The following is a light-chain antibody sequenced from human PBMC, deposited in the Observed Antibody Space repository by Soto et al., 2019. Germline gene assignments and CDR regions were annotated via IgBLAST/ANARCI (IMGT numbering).Light chain of an antibody. J-gene: IGKJ3*01. V-gene: IGKV1-39*01. CDR1: KSIRNY. CDR3: HHLYSPPRP. Sequence: RVIKSVVSVSVSIGDRVTITCRASKSIRNYLVGYQRKAGKAPNLLINAASSLQSGVPSRCSGSGSGTDFPLTITILPPEDLATYYQHHLYSPPRPFGHGTRLD. CDR2: AAS.